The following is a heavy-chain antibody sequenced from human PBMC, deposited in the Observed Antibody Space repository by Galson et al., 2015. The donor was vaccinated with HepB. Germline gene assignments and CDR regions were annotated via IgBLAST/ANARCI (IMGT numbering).Heavy chain of an antibody. CDR3: ARKGMTTVINSNFDY. J-gene: IGHJ4*02. D-gene: IGHD4-17*01. V-gene: IGHV1-3*04. Sequence: QSGAEVKKPGESLKVSCKASGYTFTNHAMHWVRQAPGHRLEWMGWINTGNDITEYSQKFQDRIAITRDTSASTAYMELSSLRYEDTAVYYCARKGMTTVINSNFDYWGQGTLVTVSS. CDR1: GYTFTNHA. CDR2: INTGNDIT.